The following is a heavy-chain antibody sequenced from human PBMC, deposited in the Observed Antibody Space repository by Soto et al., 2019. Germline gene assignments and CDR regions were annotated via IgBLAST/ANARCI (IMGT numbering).Heavy chain of an antibody. V-gene: IGHV4-31*03. D-gene: IGHD5-18*01. CDR3: ARDWVARGYSYGYDY. CDR2: IYYSGST. CDR1: GGSINSGGYY. Sequence: SETLSLTCTVSGGSINSGGYYWSWIRQHPGKGLEWIGYIYYSGSTYYNPSLKSRVTISVDTSKNQFSLKLSSVTAADTAVYYCARDWVARGYSYGYDYWGQGTLVTVSS. J-gene: IGHJ4*02.